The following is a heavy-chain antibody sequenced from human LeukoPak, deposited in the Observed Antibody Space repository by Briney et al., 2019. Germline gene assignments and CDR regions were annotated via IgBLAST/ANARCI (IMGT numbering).Heavy chain of an antibody. CDR1: GFTFSRYA. CDR2: VSGNGVNT. Sequence: PGRSLRLSCEASGFTFSRYAMNWVRQAPGGGLYWVSSVSGNGVNTFYTDSVKGRFTISRDTSKNTIYLQMSGLRVEDTALYYCAKASDYNHYFDSWGRGTLVTVSS. CDR3: AKASDYNHYFDS. J-gene: IGHJ4*02. V-gene: IGHV3-23*01. D-gene: IGHD6-25*01.